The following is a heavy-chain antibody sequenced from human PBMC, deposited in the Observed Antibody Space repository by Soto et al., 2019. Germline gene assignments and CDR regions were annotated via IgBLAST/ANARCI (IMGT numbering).Heavy chain of an antibody. J-gene: IGHJ5*02. V-gene: IGHV2-26*01. Sequence: EXGLTLVNPTDNLTLTCTVSGLSLSNGILGVSWIRQPPGKSLELLAHIFSNDDKSYSTSLKSRITISKDTSRSQVVLTMNNMDHVDSATYYCALIKDCSRTDCYLASFDPWGQGTLVTVYS. D-gene: IGHD2-2*01. CDR1: GLSLSNGILG. CDR2: IFSNDDK. CDR3: ALIKDCSRTDCYLASFDP.